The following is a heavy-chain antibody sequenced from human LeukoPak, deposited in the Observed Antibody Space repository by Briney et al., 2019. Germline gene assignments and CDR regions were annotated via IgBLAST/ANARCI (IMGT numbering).Heavy chain of an antibody. CDR1: GFTFSSYW. D-gene: IGHD3-9*01. J-gene: IGHJ5*02. V-gene: IGHV3-7*01. Sequence: GGSLRLSCAASGFTFSSYWISWVRQAPGKGLEGVANIKQDGREKYYVDSGKGRFTISRDNGNNLLYLQMNSLRAGDTAVYYCARALRYFDWLGWFDPWGQGTLVTVSS. CDR2: IKQDGREK. CDR3: ARALRYFDWLGWFDP.